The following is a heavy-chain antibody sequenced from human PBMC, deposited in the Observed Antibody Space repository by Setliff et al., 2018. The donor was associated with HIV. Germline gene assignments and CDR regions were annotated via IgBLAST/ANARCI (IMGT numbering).Heavy chain of an antibody. CDR3: AGRPVGYCHSTSSVCYFDP. CDR2: THTSGNP. V-gene: IGHV4-61*09. D-gene: IGHD2-2*01. J-gene: IGHJ5*02. Sequence: PSETLSLTCTVSGASISSGFYYWSWVRQPAGEGLEWTGHTHTSGNPSYNPSLKSRVTISVDTSKNQFSLKLSSLTAADTAMYFCAGRPVGYCHSTSSVCYFDPWGQGTLVTVSS. CDR1: GASISSGFYY.